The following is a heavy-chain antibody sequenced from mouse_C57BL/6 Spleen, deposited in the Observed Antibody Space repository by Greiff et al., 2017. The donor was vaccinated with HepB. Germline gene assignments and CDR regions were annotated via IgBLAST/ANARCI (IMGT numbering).Heavy chain of an antibody. D-gene: IGHD2-4*01. CDR2: IHPSDSDT. CDR1: GYTFTSYW. J-gene: IGHJ3*01. CDR3: AVLGDYDYETWFAY. Sequence: VQLQQPGAELVKPGASVKVSCKASGYTFTSYWMHWVKQRPGQGLEWIGRIHPSDSDTNYNQKFKGKATLTVDKSSSTAYMQLSSLTSEDSVYYCAVLGDYDYETWFAYWGQGTLVTVSA. V-gene: IGHV1-74*01.